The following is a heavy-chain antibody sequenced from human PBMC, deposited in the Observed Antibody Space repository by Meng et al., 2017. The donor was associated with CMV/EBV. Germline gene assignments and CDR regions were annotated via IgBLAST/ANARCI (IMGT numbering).Heavy chain of an antibody. D-gene: IGHD2-21*01. J-gene: IGHJ4*02. CDR3: ARSFCGGDCYATFDY. CDR2: VNPNSGGT. CDR1: GYTFTGYY. V-gene: IGHV1-2*02. Sequence: SGYTFTGYYMHWVRQAPGQGLEWMGWVNPNSGGTNYAQKFQGRVTMTRDTSISTAYMELSRLRSDDTAVYYCARSFCGGDCYATFDYWGQGTLVTVSS.